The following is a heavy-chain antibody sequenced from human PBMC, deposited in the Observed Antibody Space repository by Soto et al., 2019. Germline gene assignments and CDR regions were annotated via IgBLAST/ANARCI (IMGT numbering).Heavy chain of an antibody. CDR1: GYTFTSYD. D-gene: IGHD2-15*01. V-gene: IGHV1-8*01. J-gene: IGHJ6*03. Sequence: ASVKVSCKASGYTFTSYDINWVRQATGQGLEWMGWMNPNSGNTGYAQKFQGRVTMTRNTSISTAYMELSSLRSEDTAVYYCAITTRNVNIVVDMDVWGKGTTVTVSS. CDR2: MNPNSGNT. CDR3: AITTRNVNIVVDMDV.